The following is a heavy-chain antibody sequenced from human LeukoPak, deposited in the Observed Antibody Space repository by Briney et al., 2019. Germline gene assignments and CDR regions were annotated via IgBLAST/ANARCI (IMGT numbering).Heavy chain of an antibody. Sequence: SETLSLTCAVYGGSFSGYYWSWIRQPPGKGLEWIGEINHSGSTNYNPSLKSRVTISVDTSKNQSSLKLSSVTAADTAVYYCARERKKWMDVWGKGTTVTVSS. CDR1: GGSFSGYY. J-gene: IGHJ6*04. V-gene: IGHV4-34*01. CDR2: INHSGST. D-gene: IGHD2-8*01. CDR3: ARERKKWMDV.